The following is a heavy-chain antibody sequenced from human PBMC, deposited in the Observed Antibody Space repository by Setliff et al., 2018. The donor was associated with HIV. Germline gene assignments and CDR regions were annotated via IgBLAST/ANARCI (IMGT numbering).Heavy chain of an antibody. Sequence: SGGSLRLSCAASGFSFRSYAVSWVRQAPGKGLEWVSVISGSGDITYYRESVKGRFTVSRDNSNNTLYLQMNSLRAEDTAVYYCAKNKGYSSSWYGYWGQGTLVTVSS. CDR3: AKNKGYSSSWYGY. CDR2: ISGSGDIT. V-gene: IGHV3-23*01. D-gene: IGHD6-13*01. CDR1: GFSFRSYA. J-gene: IGHJ4*02.